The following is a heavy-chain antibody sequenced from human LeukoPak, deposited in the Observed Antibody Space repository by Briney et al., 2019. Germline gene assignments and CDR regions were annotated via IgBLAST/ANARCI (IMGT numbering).Heavy chain of an antibody. CDR3: ARYNSYGYPYYFDY. J-gene: IGHJ4*02. Sequence: PSETLSLTCTVSGGSISSYYWSWIRQPPGKGLEWIGYIYYSGSTNYNPSLKSRVTISVDTSKNQFSLKLSSVPAADTAVYYCARYNSYGYPYYFDYWGQGTLVTVSS. D-gene: IGHD5-18*01. CDR1: GGSISSYY. V-gene: IGHV4-59*01. CDR2: IYYSGST.